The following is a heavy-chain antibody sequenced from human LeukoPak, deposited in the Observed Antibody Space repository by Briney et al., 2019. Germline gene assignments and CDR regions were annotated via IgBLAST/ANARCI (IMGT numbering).Heavy chain of an antibody. CDR1: GFVVSNNY. Sequence: GGSLSLSCVASGFVVSNNYMNWVRQAPGKGLKWVSVIYSDGDTHYADSVKGRFIISRDNSKNTLYPQMNSLRLDDTGVYYCAILPGYWGQGTLVTVSS. CDR2: IYSDGDT. CDR3: AILPGY. V-gene: IGHV3-66*02. J-gene: IGHJ4*02.